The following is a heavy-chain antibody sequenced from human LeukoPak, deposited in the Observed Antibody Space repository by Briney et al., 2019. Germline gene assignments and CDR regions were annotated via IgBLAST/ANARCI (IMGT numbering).Heavy chain of an antibody. CDR3: AREQWLVRGGGSGWFDP. D-gene: IGHD6-19*01. CDR1: GYTFTGYY. V-gene: IGHV1-2*02. J-gene: IGHJ5*02. Sequence: WASVKVSCKASGYTFTGYYMHWVRQAPGQGLEWMGWINPNSGGTNYAQKFQGRVTMTRDTSISTAYMELSRLRSDDTAVYYCAREQWLVRGGGSGWFDPWGQGTLVTVSS. CDR2: INPNSGGT.